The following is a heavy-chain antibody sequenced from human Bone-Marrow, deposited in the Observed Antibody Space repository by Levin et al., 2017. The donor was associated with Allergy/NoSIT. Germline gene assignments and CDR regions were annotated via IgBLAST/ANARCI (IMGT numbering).Heavy chain of an antibody. CDR2: VYYRGST. J-gene: IGHJ4*02. Sequence: SETLSLTCNVSGDSISSSRYYWGWIRQPPGTGLEWIGNVYYRGSTYYNPSLKSRVTISVDTSKNQFSLRLNSVTAADTAFYYCARLVGVGSLREEEPVGYYFDNWGQGALVTVSS. CDR3: ARLVGVGSLREEEPVGYYFDN. D-gene: IGHD3-16*01. CDR1: GDSISSSRYY. V-gene: IGHV4-39*01.